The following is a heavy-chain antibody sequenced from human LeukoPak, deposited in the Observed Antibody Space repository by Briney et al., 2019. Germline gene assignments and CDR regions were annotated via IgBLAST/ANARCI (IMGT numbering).Heavy chain of an antibody. D-gene: IGHD6-19*01. CDR2: ITGSSSTI. V-gene: IGHV3-48*02. Sequence: GGSLGLSCAASGFTFSSYSMNWVRQAPGKGLEWISYITGSSSTIYYADSVRGRFTIFRDNAKNSLYLQMNSLRDEDTALYYCATGYSTGWGQGTLVTVSS. CDR1: GFTFSSYS. J-gene: IGHJ4*02. CDR3: ATGYSTG.